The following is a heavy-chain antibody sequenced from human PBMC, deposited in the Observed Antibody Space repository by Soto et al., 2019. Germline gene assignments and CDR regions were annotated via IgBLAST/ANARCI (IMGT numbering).Heavy chain of an antibody. CDR2: IYWNDDK. CDR3: AHRQIYFWRAPHYDY. J-gene: IGHJ4*02. D-gene: IGHD3-3*01. V-gene: IGHV2-5*01. Sequence: SGPTCEPTQTLTLTCTFSGFSLSTSGVGVGWIRQPPGKALEWLALIYWNDDKRYSPSLKSRLTITKDTSKNQVVLTMTNMDPVDTATYYCAHRQIYFWRAPHYDYWGQGTLVTVSS. CDR1: GFSLSTSGVG.